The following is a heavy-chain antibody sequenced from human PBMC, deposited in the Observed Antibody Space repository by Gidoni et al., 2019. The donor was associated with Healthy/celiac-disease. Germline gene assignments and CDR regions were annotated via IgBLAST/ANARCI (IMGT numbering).Heavy chain of an antibody. V-gene: IGHV3-23*04. CDR3: AKDQVYGYCSSTSCPYYYYMDV. CDR1: GFTFSSYA. CDR2: ISCSGGST. J-gene: IGHJ6*03. D-gene: IGHD2-2*01. Sequence: EVQLVESGGGLVQPGGSLRLSCAASGFTFSSYAMSWVRQAPGKGLEGVSAISCSGGSTYYADSVKGRFTISRDNSKNTLYLQMNSLRAEDTAVYYCAKDQVYGYCSSTSCPYYYYMDVWGKGTTVTVSS.